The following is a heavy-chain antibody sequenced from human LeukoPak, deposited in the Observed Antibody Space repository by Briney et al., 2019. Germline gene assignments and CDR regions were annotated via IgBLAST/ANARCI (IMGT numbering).Heavy chain of an antibody. CDR3: ARMRGRDYGVNYYGMDV. Sequence: SGPTLVNPTQTLTLTCTFSGFSLSTNEVGVGWIRQPPGKALQWLSLIYWDDDKRYSSSLKSRLIITKDTSKNQVVLTMTNMDPVDTATYYCARMRGRDYGVNYYGMDVWGQGTTVTVSS. CDR1: GFSLSTNEVG. D-gene: IGHD4-17*01. J-gene: IGHJ6*02. CDR2: IYWDDDK. V-gene: IGHV2-5*02.